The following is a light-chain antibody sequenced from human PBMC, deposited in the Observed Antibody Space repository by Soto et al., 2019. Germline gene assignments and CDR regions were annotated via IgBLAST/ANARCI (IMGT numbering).Light chain of an antibody. CDR2: DAS. Sequence: DIQMTQSPSTLSASVGDRVTITCRASQSISSWLAWYQQKPVKAPKLLIYDASSLESGVPSRFSGSGSGTAFTLTISSLQPDDFATYYCQQYNSYPYTFGQGTKLEIK. CDR1: QSISSW. V-gene: IGKV1-5*01. J-gene: IGKJ2*01. CDR3: QQYNSYPYT.